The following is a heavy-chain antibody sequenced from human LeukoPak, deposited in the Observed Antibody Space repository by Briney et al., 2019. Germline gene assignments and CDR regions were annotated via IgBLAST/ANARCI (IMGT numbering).Heavy chain of an antibody. CDR2: INHSGST. CDR1: GGSFSGYY. CDR3: ASRLRFLEPWGY. V-gene: IGHV4-34*01. Sequence: SETLSLTCAVYGGSFSGYYWSWIRQPPGKGLEWIGEINHSGSTNYNPSLKSRVTISVDTSKNQFSLKLSSVTAAGTAVYYCASRLRFLEPWGYWGQGTLVTVSS. D-gene: IGHD3-3*01. J-gene: IGHJ4*02.